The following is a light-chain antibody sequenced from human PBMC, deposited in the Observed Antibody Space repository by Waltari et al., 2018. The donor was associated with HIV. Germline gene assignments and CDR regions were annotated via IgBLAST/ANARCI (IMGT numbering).Light chain of an antibody. CDR3: QQYSSYPLT. V-gene: IGKV1-16*02. Sequence: DIQMTQSPSSLSASVGDRVTSTCRASQGISSYLAWFQQKPGKAPKSLIYGASSLQSGVPSNFSGSGSGTDFTLTINGLQPEDFATYYCQQYSSYPLTFGGGTTVEIK. CDR1: QGISSY. J-gene: IGKJ4*01. CDR2: GAS.